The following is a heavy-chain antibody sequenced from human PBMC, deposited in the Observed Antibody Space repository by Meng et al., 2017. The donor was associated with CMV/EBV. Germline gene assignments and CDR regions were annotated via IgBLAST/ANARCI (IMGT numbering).Heavy chain of an antibody. V-gene: IGHV2-5*02. D-gene: IGHD6-13*01. Sequence: QITLKESGPTLVKPTQTLTLTCTFSGFSLSTSGVGVGWIRQPPGKALEWLALIYWDDDKRYSLSLKSRLTITKDTSKNQVVLTMTNMDPADTATYYCARIAAAGRFDYWGQGTLVTVSS. J-gene: IGHJ4*02. CDR2: IYWDDDK. CDR1: GFSLSTSGVG. CDR3: ARIAAAGRFDY.